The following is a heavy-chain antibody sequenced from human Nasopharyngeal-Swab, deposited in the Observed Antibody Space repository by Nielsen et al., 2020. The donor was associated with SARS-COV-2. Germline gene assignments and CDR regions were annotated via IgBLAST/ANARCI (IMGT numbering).Heavy chain of an antibody. CDR2: IKQSGSGQ. V-gene: IGHV3-7*01. Sequence: GESLKISCAASGFTFSSYWLSWVRQAPGKGLEWVAHIKQSGSGQYYVDYVKGRFTISRDNAKTSLSLQMNSLRAEDTAVYYCARYCSTTSCPRGFDYWGQGTLFTVSS. D-gene: IGHD2-2*01. CDR1: GFTFSSYW. CDR3: ARYCSTTSCPRGFDY. J-gene: IGHJ4*02.